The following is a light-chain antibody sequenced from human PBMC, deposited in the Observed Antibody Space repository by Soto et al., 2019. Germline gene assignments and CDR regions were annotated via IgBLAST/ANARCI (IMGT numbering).Light chain of an antibody. V-gene: IGKV3-20*01. CDR3: QQYGRSPPFT. Sequence: EIVLTQSPGTLSLSPGERATLSCRASQCVSSTYIAWYQQNPGQAPRLLIYGASSRATGIPDRFSGSGSGTDFTLTISRLEPEDFAVYFCQQYGRSPPFTFGQGTKVEIK. CDR2: GAS. CDR1: QCVSSTY. J-gene: IGKJ2*01.